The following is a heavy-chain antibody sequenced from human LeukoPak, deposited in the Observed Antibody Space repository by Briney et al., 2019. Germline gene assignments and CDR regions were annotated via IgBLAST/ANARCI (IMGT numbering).Heavy chain of an antibody. J-gene: IGHJ5*02. CDR2: INHSGST. CDR1: GGSFGGYY. D-gene: IGHD3-10*01. CDR3: ARVPPRIRRGVIYYWFDP. V-gene: IGHV4-34*01. Sequence: SETLSLTCAVYGGSFGGYYWSWIRQPPGKGLEWIGEINHSGSTNYNPSLKSRVTISVDTSKNQFSLKLSSVTAADTAVYYCARVPPRIRRGVIYYWFDPWGQGTLVTVSS.